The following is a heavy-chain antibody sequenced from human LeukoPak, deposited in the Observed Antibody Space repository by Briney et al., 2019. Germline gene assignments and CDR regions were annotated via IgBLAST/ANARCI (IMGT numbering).Heavy chain of an antibody. D-gene: IGHD5-12*01. CDR3: AGRGYRDYYYYYYMDV. J-gene: IGHJ6*03. CDR1: GGSFSGYY. V-gene: IGHV4-34*01. Sequence: SETLSLTCAVYGGSFSGYYWSWIRQPPGKGLEWIGEINQSGSINNNPSLKSRVTISVDTSKNQFSLKLSSVTAADTAVYYCAGRGYRDYYYYYYMDVWGKGTTVTISS. CDR2: INQSGSI.